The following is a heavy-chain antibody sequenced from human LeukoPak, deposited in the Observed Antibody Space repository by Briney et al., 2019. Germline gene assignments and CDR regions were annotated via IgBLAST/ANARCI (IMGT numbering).Heavy chain of an antibody. D-gene: IGHD2-15*01. CDR1: GYTFTSYG. J-gene: IGHJ4*02. Sequence: GASVKVSCKASGYTFTSYGISWVRQAPGQGLEWMGWISAYNGNTNYAQKLQGRVTMTTGTSTSTAFMELRSLRSDDTAVYYCARDRRGYCSGGSCYMSLDYWGQGTLVTVSS. CDR2: ISAYNGNT. V-gene: IGHV1-18*01. CDR3: ARDRRGYCSGGSCYMSLDY.